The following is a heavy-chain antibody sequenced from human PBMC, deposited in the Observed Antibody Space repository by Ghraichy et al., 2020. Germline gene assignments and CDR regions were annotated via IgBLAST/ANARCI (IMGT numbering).Heavy chain of an antibody. CDR3: ARGSGYYHGPLDY. Sequence: GGSLRLSCAASGFTFSSYTMYWVRQAPGKGLHYVSTISSNGGSTYYADSVKGRFTISRDNSENTLYLLMVSLRIEDMGVYYCARGSGYYHGPLDYWCHGTLVSVS. V-gene: IGHV3-64*02. CDR2: ISSNGGST. D-gene: IGHD5-18*01. J-gene: IGHJ4*01. CDR1: GFTFSSYT.